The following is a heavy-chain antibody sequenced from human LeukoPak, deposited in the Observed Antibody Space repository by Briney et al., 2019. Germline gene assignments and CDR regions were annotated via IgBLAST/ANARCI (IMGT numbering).Heavy chain of an antibody. CDR1: GFTFSSRG. CDR3: ARQGGYPSSGPFDY. D-gene: IGHD3-22*01. V-gene: IGHV3-33*01. J-gene: IGHJ4*02. CDR2: IWYDGSDE. Sequence: GGSLRLSCAASGFTFSSRGMHWVRQAPGKGREWVSIIWYDGSDEYYADSVKGRFTISRDNSKNTLYLQMNSLRAEDTAVYYCARQGGYPSSGPFDYWGQGTLVTVSS.